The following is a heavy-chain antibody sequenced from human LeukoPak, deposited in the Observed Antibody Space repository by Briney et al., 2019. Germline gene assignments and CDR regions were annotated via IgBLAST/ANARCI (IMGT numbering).Heavy chain of an antibody. J-gene: IGHJ6*04. D-gene: IGHD2-2*01. CDR2: IYSDNT. CDR1: GFTVSSNS. V-gene: IGHV3-53*01. Sequence: PGGSLRLSCTVPGFTVSSNSMSWVRQAPGKGLEWVSFIYSDNTHYSDSVKGRFTISRDNSKNTLYLQMNSLRAEDTAVYYCAREKDCSSTSCYGMDVWGKGTTVTVSS. CDR3: AREKDCSSTSCYGMDV.